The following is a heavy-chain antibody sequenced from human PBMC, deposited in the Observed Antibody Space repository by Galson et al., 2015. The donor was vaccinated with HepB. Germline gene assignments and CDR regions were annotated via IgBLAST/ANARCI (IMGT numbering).Heavy chain of an antibody. V-gene: IGHV3-20*01. Sequence: SLRLSCAAFGFTFDGYGMSWVRQAPGKGLEWVSGINWNGASTVYADSVKGRFTISRDNAKNSLYLHMNSLRAEDTALYHCARRNGGKLDDWGQGTLVTVSS. D-gene: IGHD4-23*01. CDR2: INWNGAST. J-gene: IGHJ4*02. CDR3: ARRNGGKLDD. CDR1: GFTFDGYG.